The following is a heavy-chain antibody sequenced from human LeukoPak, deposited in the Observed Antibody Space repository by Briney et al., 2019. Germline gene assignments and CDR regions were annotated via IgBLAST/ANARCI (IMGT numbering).Heavy chain of an antibody. J-gene: IGHJ4*02. D-gene: IGHD3-22*01. CDR1: GFTYTAHW. CDR2: IKEDGREK. Sequence: GGSLRLSCVGSGFTYTAHWMTWVRQAPGKGLEWVANIKEDGREKYYVDSVKGRFAISRDNAKNSLYLQMNSLRVEDTAVYYRTSGLFDYWGQGTLVTVSS. V-gene: IGHV3-7*03. CDR3: TSGLFDY.